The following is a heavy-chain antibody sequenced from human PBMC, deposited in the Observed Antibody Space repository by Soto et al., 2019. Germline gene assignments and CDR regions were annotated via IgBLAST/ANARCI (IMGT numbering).Heavy chain of an antibody. Sequence: PGASLKISCKGSGYSFPSYCIGWVRQMPGEGLERVRIIYHGESDTRYSPSFQGQVNISADKFISTAYLQWSSLKASDTAMYYCARHTIYQGAAGYWGQGTLVTVSS. CDR2: IYHGESDT. J-gene: IGHJ4*02. V-gene: IGHV5-51*01. CDR1: GYSFPSYC. D-gene: IGHD3-3*01. CDR3: ARHTIYQGAAGY.